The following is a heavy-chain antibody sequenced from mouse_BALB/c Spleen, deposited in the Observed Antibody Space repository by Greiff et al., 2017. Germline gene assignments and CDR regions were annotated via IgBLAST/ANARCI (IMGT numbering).Heavy chain of an antibody. J-gene: IGHJ4*01. CDR1: GFTFSSYY. V-gene: IGHV5-6-2*01. D-gene: IGHD2-1*01. CDR3: ARRYYGNYGAMDY. CDR2: INSNGGST. Sequence: EVQLVESGGGLVKLGGSLKLSCAASGFTFSSYYMSWVRQTPEKRLELVAAINSNGGSTYYPDTVKGRFTISRDNAKNTLYLQMSSLKSEDTALYYCARRYYGNYGAMDYWGQGTSVTVSS.